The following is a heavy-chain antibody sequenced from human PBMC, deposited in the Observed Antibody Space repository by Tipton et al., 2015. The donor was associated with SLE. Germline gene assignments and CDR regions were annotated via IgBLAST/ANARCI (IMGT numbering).Heavy chain of an antibody. CDR2: INHSGST. J-gene: IGHJ4*02. Sequence: TLSLTCAVSGGSISSSPYYWSWIRQPPGKGLEWIGEINHSGSTNYNPSLKSRVTISVDTSKNQFSLKLSSVTAADTAVYYCARDPNGGYGSFDYWGLGALVTVSS. V-gene: IGHV4-39*07. CDR1: GGSISSSPYY. D-gene: IGHD7-27*01. CDR3: ARDPNGGYGSFDY.